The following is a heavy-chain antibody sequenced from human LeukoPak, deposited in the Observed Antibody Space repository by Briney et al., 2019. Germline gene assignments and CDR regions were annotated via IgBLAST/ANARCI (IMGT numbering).Heavy chain of an antibody. V-gene: IGHV3-13*04. D-gene: IGHD5-12*01. Sequence: GGSLRLSCAASGPTFSTYDMHWVRQATGEGLEWVSGIGKGGDTYYVGSVKGRFTISRENAKNSLYLQMNSLRSGDTAVYYCARGGYSGFDVWGQGTVVTVSS. CDR2: IGKGGDT. CDR3: ARGGYSGFDV. J-gene: IGHJ3*01. CDR1: GPTFSTYD.